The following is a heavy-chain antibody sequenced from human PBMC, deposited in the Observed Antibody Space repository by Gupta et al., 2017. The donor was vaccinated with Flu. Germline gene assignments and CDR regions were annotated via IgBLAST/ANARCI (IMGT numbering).Heavy chain of an antibody. Sequence: QVQLQESGPEVVRPSEPLSLTCTVSAVYLDNFYCNWIRQPPGKGREWIGYIYYTGSTNYNPSLESRVTISVGTSKTQFSLKLTSVTAEDTAVYYCARIPRFLGLDDWGQGTLVTVSS. CDR3: ARIPRFLGLDD. CDR1: AVYLDNFY. CDR2: IYYTGST. V-gene: IGHV4-59*01. D-gene: IGHD3-3*01. J-gene: IGHJ4*02.